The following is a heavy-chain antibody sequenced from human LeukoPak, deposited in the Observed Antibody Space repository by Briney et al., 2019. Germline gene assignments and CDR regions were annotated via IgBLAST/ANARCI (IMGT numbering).Heavy chain of an antibody. CDR3: VKSAGKDGYRDSFDM. V-gene: IGHV3-23*01. D-gene: IGHD5-24*01. J-gene: IGHJ3*02. Sequence: GGSLRLSCAASGFTFSNSALNWVRQAPGKGLEWVSTVANSGDNTYYADSVKGRFTISRDNFRNTLYLQMNSLRAEDTAVYYCVKSAGKDGYRDSFDMWGQGTVVTVSS. CDR2: VANSGDNT. CDR1: GFTFSNSA.